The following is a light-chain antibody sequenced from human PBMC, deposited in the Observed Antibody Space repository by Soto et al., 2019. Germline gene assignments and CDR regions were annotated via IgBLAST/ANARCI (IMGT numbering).Light chain of an antibody. CDR2: AAS. CDR3: QQYGDSPPNT. CDR1: QSGNSRF. J-gene: IGKJ2*01. Sequence: EIVLTQSPGTLSLSPGESATLSCRASQSGNSRFLAWYQHKPGQAPRLLIYAASTRATGTPDRFSGSASGTDFTLTISRLEPEDFAVYYCQQYGDSPPNTFGQGTKLEIK. V-gene: IGKV3-20*01.